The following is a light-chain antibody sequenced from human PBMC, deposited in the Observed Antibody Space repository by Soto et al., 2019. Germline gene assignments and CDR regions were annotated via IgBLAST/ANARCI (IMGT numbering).Light chain of an antibody. CDR1: QSVSIH. CDR2: DTS. CDR3: QQYSNWPPIT. J-gene: IGKJ5*01. Sequence: VMTQSAGTLSVSLGGRATLSCRASQSVSIHLAWYQQKPGQAPSLLIYDTSTRATGIPARFSGSGSGTEFTLTISSLQSEDFAVYYCQQYSNWPPITFGQRTRLEIK. V-gene: IGKV3-15*01.